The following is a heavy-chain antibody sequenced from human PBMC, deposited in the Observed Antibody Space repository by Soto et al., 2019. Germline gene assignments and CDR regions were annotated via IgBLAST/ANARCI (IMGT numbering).Heavy chain of an antibody. CDR1: GFTFSSYA. Sequence: GGSLRLSCAASGFTFSSYAMSWVRQAPGKGLEWVSAISGSGGSTYYADSVKGRFTISRDNSKNTLYLQMNSLRAEDTAVYYCAKTIVVVPAAQGDYYYYYMDVWGKGTTVTVSS. CDR3: AKTIVVVPAAQGDYYYYYMDV. D-gene: IGHD2-2*01. CDR2: ISGSGGST. J-gene: IGHJ6*03. V-gene: IGHV3-23*01.